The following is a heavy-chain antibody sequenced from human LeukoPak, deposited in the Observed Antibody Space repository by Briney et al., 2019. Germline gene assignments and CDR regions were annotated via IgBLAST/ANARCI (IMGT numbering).Heavy chain of an antibody. D-gene: IGHD4-11*01. J-gene: IGHJ4*02. V-gene: IGHV3-74*01. CDR1: GFSISSYW. CDR2: ISPDGSTT. CDR3: TRDRTTITLFEL. Sequence: TGGSLRLSCAASGFSISSYWMHWVRQVPGKGPVWVSRISPDGSTTGYADSVKGRFTASRDNARNTLYLQINSLRAEDSAVHYCTRDRTTITLFELWGQGTLVTVSS.